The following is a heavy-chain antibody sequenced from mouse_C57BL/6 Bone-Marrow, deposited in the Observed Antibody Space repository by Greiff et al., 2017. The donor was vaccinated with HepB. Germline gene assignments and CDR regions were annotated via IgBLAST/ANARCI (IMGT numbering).Heavy chain of an antibody. J-gene: IGHJ4*01. V-gene: IGHV5-12*01. CDR2: ISNGGGSA. CDR1: GFTFSDYY. Sequence: EVQLKESGGGLVQPGGSLKLSCAASGFTFSDYYMYWVRQTPEKRLEWVAYISNGGGSAYYPDTVKGRFPISRDNAKNTLYLQMSRLKSEDTAMYYCARHGGLTTGVYYAMDYWGQGTSVTVSS. D-gene: IGHD2-12*01. CDR3: ARHGGLTTGVYYAMDY.